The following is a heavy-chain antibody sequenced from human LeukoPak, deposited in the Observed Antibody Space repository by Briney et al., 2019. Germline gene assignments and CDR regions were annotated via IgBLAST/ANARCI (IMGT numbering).Heavy chain of an antibody. CDR3: ARDLSVVVAATPPGFDY. D-gene: IGHD2-15*01. CDR1: GFTFSDYY. Sequence: GGSLRLSCAASGFTFSDYYMSWIRQAPGKGLEWVSYISSSGSTIYYADSVKGRFTISRDNAKNSLYLQMNSLRAEDTAVYYCARDLSVVVAATPPGFDYWGQGTLVTVSS. CDR2: ISSSGSTI. J-gene: IGHJ4*02. V-gene: IGHV3-11*04.